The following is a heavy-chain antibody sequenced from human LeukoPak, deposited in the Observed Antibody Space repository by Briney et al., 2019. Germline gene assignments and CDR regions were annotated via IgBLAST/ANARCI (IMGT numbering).Heavy chain of an antibody. J-gene: IGHJ4*02. V-gene: IGHV4-31*03. CDR2: IYYSGST. CDR1: GGSISSGGYY. D-gene: IGHD3-22*01. Sequence: PSETLSLTCTVSGGSISSGGYYWSWIRQHPGKGLEWIGYIYYSGSTYYNPSLKSRVTMSVDMSKNQFSLKLSSVTAADTAVYYCATLDYYDSSGYFEYWGQGTLVTVSS. CDR3: ATLDYYDSSGYFEY.